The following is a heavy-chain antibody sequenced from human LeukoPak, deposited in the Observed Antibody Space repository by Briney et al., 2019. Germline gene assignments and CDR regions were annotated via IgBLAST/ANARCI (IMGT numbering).Heavy chain of an antibody. CDR2: IYYSGST. CDR3: ARGLGYCSSTSCYEVDYHYYYMDV. V-gene: IGHV4-59*01. Sequence: SETLSLTCTVSGGSISSYYWSWIRQPPGKGLEWIGYIYYSGSTNYNPSLKSRVTISVDTSKNQFSLKLSSVTAADTAVYYCARGLGYCSSTSCYEVDYHYYYMDVWGKGTTVTISS. CDR1: GGSISSYY. J-gene: IGHJ6*03. D-gene: IGHD2-2*01.